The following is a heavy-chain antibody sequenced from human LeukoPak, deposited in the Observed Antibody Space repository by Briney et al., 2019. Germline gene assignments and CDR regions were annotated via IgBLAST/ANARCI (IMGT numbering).Heavy chain of an antibody. CDR1: GYTFTSYG. CDR3: ARIRDGYNDAYDI. J-gene: IGHJ3*02. CDR2: INPGGDNT. D-gene: IGHD5-24*01. V-gene: IGHV1-46*01. Sequence: GASVKVSCKTSGYTFTSYGIIWVRQAPGQGLEWMGLINPGGDNTDYAQNFQGRVTMTRDTSTSTVYMGLSSLRSEDTAVYYCARIRDGYNDAYDIWGQGTMVTVSS.